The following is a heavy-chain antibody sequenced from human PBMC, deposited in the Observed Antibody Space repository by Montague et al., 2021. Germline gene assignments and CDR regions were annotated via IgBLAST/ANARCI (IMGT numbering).Heavy chain of an antibody. V-gene: IGHV5-51*01. D-gene: IGHD5-24*01. CDR3: ARGRGDGNNWAWDFDY. CDR1: GYSFTRYW. CDR2: IYPGDSDT. Sequence: QSGAEVKKPGESLKISCKGSGYSFTRYWIGWVRQMPGKGLEWMGIIYPGDSDTRHSPSFQGQVTISADKSISTAYLQWSSLKASDTAMYYCARGRGDGNNWAWDFDYWGQGTLVTVSS. J-gene: IGHJ4*02.